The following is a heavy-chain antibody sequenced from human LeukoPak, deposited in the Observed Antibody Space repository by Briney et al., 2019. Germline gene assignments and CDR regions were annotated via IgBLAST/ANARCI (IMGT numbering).Heavy chain of an antibody. V-gene: IGHV3-21*01. CDR2: ISSSSSYI. CDR1: GFTFSSYS. D-gene: IGHD2-8*01. Sequence: GGSLRLSCAASGFTFSSYSMNWVRQAPGKGLEWVSSISSSSSYIYYADSVKGRFTISRDNAKNSLYLQMNSLRAEDTAVYFCAKDVLAAYFDNWGQGTLVTVSS. J-gene: IGHJ4*02. CDR3: AKDVLAAYFDN.